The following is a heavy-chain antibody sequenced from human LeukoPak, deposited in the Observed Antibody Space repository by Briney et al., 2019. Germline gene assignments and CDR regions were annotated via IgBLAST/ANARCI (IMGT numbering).Heavy chain of an antibody. CDR3: ARDSSGGNYYYYYGMDV. CDR2: ISSSGSTI. Sequence: GGSLRLSCAASGFTFSDYYMSWIRQAPGKGLEWVSYISSSGSTIYYADSVKGRFTISRDNAKNSLYLQMNSLRAEDTAVYYCARDSSGGNYYYYYGMDVWGQGTTVTVSS. CDR1: GFTFSDYY. D-gene: IGHD4-23*01. J-gene: IGHJ6*02. V-gene: IGHV3-11*01.